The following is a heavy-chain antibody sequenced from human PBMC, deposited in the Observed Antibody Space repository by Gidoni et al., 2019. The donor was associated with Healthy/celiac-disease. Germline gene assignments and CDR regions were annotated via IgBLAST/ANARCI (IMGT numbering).Heavy chain of an antibody. CDR2: ISSTSSYI. V-gene: IGHV3-21*01. Sequence: EVQLVESGGGLVKPGGSLRLSCAASGVTFSRYSLNWVRPAPGQGLEWVSSISSTSSYIYYADSVKGRFTISRDNAKNSLYLQMNSLRAEDTAVYYCARDDRGSYYPTIYYFDYGGQGTLVTVSS. D-gene: IGHD3-10*01. CDR1: GVTFSRYS. CDR3: ARDDRGSYYPTIYYFDY. J-gene: IGHJ4*02.